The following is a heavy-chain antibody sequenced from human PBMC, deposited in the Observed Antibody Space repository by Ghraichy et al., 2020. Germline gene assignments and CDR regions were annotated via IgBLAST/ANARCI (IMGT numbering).Heavy chain of an antibody. Sequence: SGPTLVKPTQTLTLTCTFSGFSLSTSGVGVGWIRQPPGKALEWLALIYWNDDKRYSPSLKSRLTITKDTSKNQVVLTMTNMDPVDTATYYCAHSITIFGLVIESWFDPWGQGTLVTVSS. CDR3: AHSITIFGLVIESWFDP. J-gene: IGHJ5*02. CDR1: GFSLSTSGVG. V-gene: IGHV2-5*01. CDR2: IYWNDDK. D-gene: IGHD3-3*01.